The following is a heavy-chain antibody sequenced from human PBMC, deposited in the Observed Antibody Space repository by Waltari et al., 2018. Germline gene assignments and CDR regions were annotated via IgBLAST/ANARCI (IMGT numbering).Heavy chain of an antibody. V-gene: IGHV1-18*01. CDR1: GYMFRNFG. Sequence: QIQLVQSGGEVKKPGASVNVSCKDSGYMFRNFGSFWVRQAPGQGLEYMGWISAYNGNTNYAQNFQGRLTLTTDTSASTAYMELSSLTSDDTAVYFCARDRRDDNNSVRWLDPWGQGTLVTVSS. CDR3: ARDRRDDNNSVRWLDP. J-gene: IGHJ5*02. D-gene: IGHD1-1*01. CDR2: ISAYNGNT.